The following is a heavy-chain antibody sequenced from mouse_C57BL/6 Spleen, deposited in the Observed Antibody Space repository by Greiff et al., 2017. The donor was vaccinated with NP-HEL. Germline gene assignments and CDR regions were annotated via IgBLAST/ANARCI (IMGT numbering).Heavy chain of an antibody. CDR2: ISYDGSN. CDR1: GYSITSGYY. CDR3: ASYYGSSPDY. Sequence: EVKLVESGPGLVKPSQSLSLTCSVTGYSITSGYYWNWIRQFPGNKLEWMGYISYDGSNNYNPSLKNRISITRDTSKNQFFLKLNSVTTEDTATYYCASYYGSSPDYWGQGTTLTVSS. D-gene: IGHD1-1*01. V-gene: IGHV3-6*01. J-gene: IGHJ2*01.